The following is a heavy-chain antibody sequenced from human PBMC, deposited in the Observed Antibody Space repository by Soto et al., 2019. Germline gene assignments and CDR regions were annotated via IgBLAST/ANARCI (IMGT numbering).Heavy chain of an antibody. CDR3: ARGTGAQLMYFDL. Sequence: EVNLVESGGGLVQPGGSLRLSCAASGFTFSNSDMHWVRQSAGKGLEWLSGIGTVGDAYYPPSVRGRFTISRENAKNSLYLHMHALRAEDTAVYFCARGTGAQLMYFDLWGRGTLVTVSS. CDR1: GFTFSNSD. V-gene: IGHV3-13*01. CDR2: IGTVGDA. J-gene: IGHJ2*01. D-gene: IGHD2-2*01.